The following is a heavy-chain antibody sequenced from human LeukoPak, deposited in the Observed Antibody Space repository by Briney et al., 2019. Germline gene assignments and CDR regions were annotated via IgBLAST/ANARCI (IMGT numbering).Heavy chain of an antibody. D-gene: IGHD6-13*01. CDR3: AKEMAYSSSWYRRLELYYYYYYMDV. Sequence: RTGGSLRLSCAASGFTFSSYGMHWVRQAPGKGLEWVAFIRYDGSNKYYADSVKGRFTISRDNSKNTLYLQMNSLRAEDTAVYYCAKEMAYSSSWYRRLELYYYYYYMDVWGKGTTVTVSS. CDR2: IRYDGSNK. CDR1: GFTFSSYG. V-gene: IGHV3-30*02. J-gene: IGHJ6*03.